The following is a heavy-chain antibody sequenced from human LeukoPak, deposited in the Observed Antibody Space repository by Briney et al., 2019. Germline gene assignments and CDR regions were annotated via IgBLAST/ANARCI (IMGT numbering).Heavy chain of an antibody. CDR2: ISAYNGNT. J-gene: IGHJ5*02. Sequence: WASVKVSCKASGYTFTSYGISWVRQAPGQGLEWMGWISAYNGNTNYAQKLQGRVTMTTDTSTSTAYMELRSLRSDDTAVYYCARDLSTYSSSWYLIWGFDTGFDPWGQGTLVTVSS. D-gene: IGHD6-13*01. V-gene: IGHV1-18*01. CDR3: ARDLSTYSSSWYLIWGFDTGFDP. CDR1: GYTFTSYG.